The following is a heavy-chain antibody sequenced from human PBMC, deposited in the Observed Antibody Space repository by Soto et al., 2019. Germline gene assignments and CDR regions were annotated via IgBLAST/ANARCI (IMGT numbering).Heavy chain of an antibody. CDR2: IDPSDSYT. CDR1: GHRFTSYW. CDR3: ATQIYYDSSGVSPFEY. J-gene: IGHJ4*02. D-gene: IGHD3-22*01. Sequence: ESLKVSCKPSGHRFTSYWISWVRHMPGKGLEWMGRIDPSDSYTNYSPSFQGHVTISADKSISTAYLHWSGLKASDTAMYYCATQIYYDSSGVSPFEYWGRGTLVTVSS. V-gene: IGHV5-10-1*01.